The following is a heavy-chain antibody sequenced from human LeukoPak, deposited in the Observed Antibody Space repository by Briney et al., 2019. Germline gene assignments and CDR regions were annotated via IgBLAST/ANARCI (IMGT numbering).Heavy chain of an antibody. Sequence: GGSPRLSCAAPVFTFDDYSMSWVRQGPGKGLERVSRINWNGGSTGYADSVKGRFSISIDNAKNSLYLQMNSLRAEDTALYYCARGSTYYYDTFFDYWGQGTLVTVSS. V-gene: IGHV3-20*04. D-gene: IGHD3-22*01. CDR2: INWNGGST. CDR1: VFTFDDYS. J-gene: IGHJ4*02. CDR3: ARGSTYYYDTFFDY.